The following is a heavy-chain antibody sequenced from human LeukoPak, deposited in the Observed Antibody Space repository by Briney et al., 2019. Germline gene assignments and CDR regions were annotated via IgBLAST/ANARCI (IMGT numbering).Heavy chain of an antibody. Sequence: ASVKVSCKASGYTFTSYGISWVRQAPGQGLEWMGWISAYNGNTNYAQKLQGRVTMTTDTSTSTAYMELRSLRSDDTAVYYCARDWCCSSTSCPGVAFDIWGQGTMVTVSS. V-gene: IGHV1-18*01. J-gene: IGHJ3*02. CDR3: ARDWCCSSTSCPGVAFDI. CDR2: ISAYNGNT. CDR1: GYTFTSYG. D-gene: IGHD2-2*01.